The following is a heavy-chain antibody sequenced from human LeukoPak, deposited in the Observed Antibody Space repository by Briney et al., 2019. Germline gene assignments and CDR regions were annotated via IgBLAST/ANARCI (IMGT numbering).Heavy chain of an antibody. CDR1: GFTFSSYA. J-gene: IGHJ6*02. V-gene: IGHV3-23*01. Sequence: GGSLRLSCAASGFTFSSYAMSWVRQAPGKGLEWVSAISGSGGSTYYADSVKGRFTISRDNSKNTLYLQMNSLRAEDTAVYYCAKDRGNPYYDFWSGPRGYYGMDVWGQGTTVTVSS. D-gene: IGHD3-3*01. CDR2: ISGSGGST. CDR3: AKDRGNPYYDFWSGPRGYYGMDV.